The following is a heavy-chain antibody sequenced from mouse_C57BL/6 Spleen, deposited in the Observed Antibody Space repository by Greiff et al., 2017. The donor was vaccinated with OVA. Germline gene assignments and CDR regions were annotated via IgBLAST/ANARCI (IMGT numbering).Heavy chain of an antibody. J-gene: IGHJ4*01. CDR2: IRLKSDNYAT. CDR3: TAWDY. Sequence: DVQLQESGGGLVQPGGSMKLSCVASGFTFSNYWMNWVRQSPEKGLEWVAQIRLKSDNYATHYAESVKGRFTISRDDSKSSVYLQMNNLRAEDTGIYYCTAWDYWGQGTSVTVSS. CDR1: GFTFSNYW. V-gene: IGHV6-3*01.